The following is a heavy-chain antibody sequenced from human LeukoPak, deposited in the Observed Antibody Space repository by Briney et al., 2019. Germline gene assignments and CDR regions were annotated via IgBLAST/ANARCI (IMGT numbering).Heavy chain of an antibody. CDR2: ISSSSSTI. D-gene: IGHD2-15*01. CDR1: GFTFSSHS. Sequence: GGSLRLSCAASGFTFSSHSMNWVRQAPGKGLEWVSYISSSSSTIYYADSVKGRFTISRDNAKNSLYLQMNSLRAEDTAVYYCARRSCSGGSCYPDYWGQGTLVTVSS. J-gene: IGHJ4*02. CDR3: ARRSCSGGSCYPDY. V-gene: IGHV3-48*01.